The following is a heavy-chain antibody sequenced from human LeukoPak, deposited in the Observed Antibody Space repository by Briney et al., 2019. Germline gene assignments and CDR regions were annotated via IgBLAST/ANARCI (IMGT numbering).Heavy chain of an antibody. CDR1: GFTFSSYS. CDR3: ARVQGGGYRTADY. Sequence: PGGSLRLSCTASGFTFSSYSMNWVRQAPGKGLEWVSSISTSSSYIYYADSVKGRFTISRDNSKNTLFLQMNSLRGEDTAMYYCARVQGGGYRTADYWGQGTLVTVSS. CDR2: ISTSSSYI. D-gene: IGHD6-19*01. J-gene: IGHJ4*02. V-gene: IGHV3-21*01.